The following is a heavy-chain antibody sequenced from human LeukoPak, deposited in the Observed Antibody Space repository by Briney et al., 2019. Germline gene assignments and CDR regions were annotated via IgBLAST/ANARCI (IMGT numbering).Heavy chain of an antibody. V-gene: IGHV4-59*08. CDR2: LYYSGST. J-gene: IGHJ5*02. D-gene: IGHD3-22*01. CDR1: GGSISSYY. Sequence: SETLSFTCTGSGGSISSYYWSWIRQPPGKGLKWIGYLYYSGSTNDNPSLNSRVTISVDTSKNQFSLKLSSVTAADTAVHYCALLEYYYDSSGYYPSGLDPWGQGTLVTVSS. CDR3: ALLEYYYDSSGYYPSGLDP.